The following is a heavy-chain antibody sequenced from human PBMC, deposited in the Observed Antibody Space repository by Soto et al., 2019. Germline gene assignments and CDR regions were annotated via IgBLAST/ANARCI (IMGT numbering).Heavy chain of an antibody. CDR2: ISYDGSNK. J-gene: IGHJ6*02. CDR3: ARGGGGLNDYYGMDV. D-gene: IGHD3-16*01. CDR1: GFTFNSYT. Sequence: QVQLVESGGGVVQPGRSLRLSCAASGFTFNSYTMHWVRQAPGKGLEWVAVISYDGSNKYYADSVKGRFTISRDNSKNTLYLQMNSLRAEDTAVYYCARGGGGLNDYYGMDVWGQGTTVTVSS. V-gene: IGHV3-30-3*01.